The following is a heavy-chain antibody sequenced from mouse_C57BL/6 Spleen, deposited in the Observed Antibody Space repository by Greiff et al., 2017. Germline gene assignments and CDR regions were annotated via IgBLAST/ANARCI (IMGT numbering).Heavy chain of an antibody. CDR1: GYTFTEYT. J-gene: IGHJ3*01. Sequence: QVHVKQSGAELVKPGASVKLSCKASGYTFTEYTIHWVKQRSGQGLEWIGWFYPGSGSIKYNEKFKDKATLTADKSSSTVYMELSRLTSEDSAVYFCARHEGGYGNYGWFAYWGQGTLVTVSA. D-gene: IGHD2-10*02. CDR2: FYPGSGSI. CDR3: ARHEGGYGNYGWFAY. V-gene: IGHV1-62-2*01.